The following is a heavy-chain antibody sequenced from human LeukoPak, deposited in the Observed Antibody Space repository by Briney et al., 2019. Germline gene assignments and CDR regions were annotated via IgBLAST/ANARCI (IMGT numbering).Heavy chain of an antibody. CDR2: ISWNSGSI. D-gene: IGHD3-22*01. CDR3: AKDNYYNSSGYCDY. J-gene: IGHJ4*02. V-gene: IGHV3-9*01. CDR1: GFTFSSYW. Sequence: GGSLRLSCAASGFTFSSYWMHWVRQAPGKGLEWVSGISWNSGSIGYADSVKGRFTISRDGAKNSLYLQMNSLRPEDTALYYCAKDNYYNSSGYCDYWGQGTLVTVSS.